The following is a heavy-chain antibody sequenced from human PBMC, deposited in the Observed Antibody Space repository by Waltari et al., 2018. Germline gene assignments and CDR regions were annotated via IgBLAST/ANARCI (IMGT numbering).Heavy chain of an antibody. V-gene: IGHV3-74*03. CDR1: GFTFSNYW. Sequence: EVQMVESGGGLVQPGGSLRLSCAASGFTFSNYWMHWVRQAPGKGLVLVSRINGDGITTTYADSVKGRFTISSDNAKNTLYLQMNSLRAEDTAVYYCARGLPGMSYMAVWGKGTTVTVSS. CDR3: ARGLPGMSYMAV. J-gene: IGHJ6*03. D-gene: IGHD2-21*02. CDR2: INGDGITT.